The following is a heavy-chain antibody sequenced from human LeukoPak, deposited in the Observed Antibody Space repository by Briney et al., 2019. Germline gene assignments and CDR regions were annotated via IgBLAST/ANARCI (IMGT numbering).Heavy chain of an antibody. D-gene: IGHD4-23*01. Sequence: SGTLSLTCTVSGGSISSYYWSWIRQPPGKGLEWIGYIYYSGSTNYNPSLKSRVTISVDTSKNQFSLKLSSVTAADTAVYYCARALGGNSGWFDPWGQGTLVTVSS. CDR3: ARALGGNSGWFDP. CDR1: GGSISSYY. CDR2: IYYSGST. V-gene: IGHV4-59*01. J-gene: IGHJ5*02.